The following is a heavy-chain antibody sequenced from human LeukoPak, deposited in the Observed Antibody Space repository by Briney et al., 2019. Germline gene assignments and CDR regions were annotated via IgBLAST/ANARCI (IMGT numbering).Heavy chain of an antibody. CDR2: AYYRSKWYN. D-gene: IGHD1-7*01. CDR1: GDSVSGSAA. J-gene: IGHJ4*02. V-gene: IGHV6-1*01. CDR3: ARDSGNYSPYFDY. Sequence: SQTLSLTCALSGDSVSGSAAWNWIRQSPSRGLEWLGRAYYRSKWYNDYAVSVKSRITITPDTSKNQFSLQLNSVTPEDTAVYYCARDSGNYSPYFDYWGQGNVVTVSS.